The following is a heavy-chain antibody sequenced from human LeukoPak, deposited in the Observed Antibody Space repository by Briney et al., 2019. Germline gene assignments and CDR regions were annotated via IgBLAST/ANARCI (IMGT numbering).Heavy chain of an antibody. D-gene: IGHD6-19*01. CDR1: GYTFSGYY. Sequence: ASVKVSCRASGYTFSGYYMHWVRQAPGQGLEWMGWINPNSGGTNYAQKFQGSVTMTRDTSISTAYMELSRLRSDDTAVYYCARESAVAGTGYWGQGTLVTVSS. CDR3: ARESAVAGTGY. V-gene: IGHV1-2*02. J-gene: IGHJ4*02. CDR2: INPNSGGT.